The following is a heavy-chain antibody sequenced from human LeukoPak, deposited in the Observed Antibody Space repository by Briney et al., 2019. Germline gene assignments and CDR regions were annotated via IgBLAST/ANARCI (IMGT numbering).Heavy chain of an antibody. D-gene: IGHD3-10*01. Sequence: GGSLRLSCAASGFTFSSYWMSWVRQAPGKGLEWVANIKQDGSEKYYVDSVKGRFTISRDNAKNSLYLQMNSLRAEDTAVYYCARDDWNYYGSGSYYNPWGQGTLVTVSS. CDR1: GFTFSSYW. V-gene: IGHV3-7*01. CDR3: ARDDWNYYGSGSYYNP. CDR2: IKQDGSEK. J-gene: IGHJ5*02.